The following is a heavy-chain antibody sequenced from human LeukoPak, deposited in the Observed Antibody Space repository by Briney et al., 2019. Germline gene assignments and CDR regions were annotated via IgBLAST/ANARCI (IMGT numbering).Heavy chain of an antibody. CDR1: GGSISSYY. J-gene: IGHJ5*02. D-gene: IGHD4-17*01. V-gene: IGHV4-59*01. CDR2: IYYSGST. CDR3: AASTVTPTSGWFDP. Sequence: SETLSLTCTVSGGSISSYYWSWIRQPPGEGLEWIGYIYYSGSTNYNPSLKSRVTISVDTSKNQFSLKLSSVTAADTAVYYCAASTVTPTSGWFDPWGQGTLVTVSS.